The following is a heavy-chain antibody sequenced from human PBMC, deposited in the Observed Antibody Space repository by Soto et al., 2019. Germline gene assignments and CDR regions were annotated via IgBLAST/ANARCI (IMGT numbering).Heavy chain of an antibody. J-gene: IGHJ3*02. CDR2: ISAYNGNT. CDR3: ARLNYDIVRAFDI. V-gene: IGHV1-18*01. CDR1: GYTFTSYG. D-gene: IGHD3-9*01. Sequence: ASVKVSCKASGYTFTSYGISWVRQAPGQGLEWMGWISAYNGNTKDTQKVQGRVTMTTDTSTSTAYMELRSLRSDDTAVYYCARLNYDIVRAFDIWGQGTMVTVSS.